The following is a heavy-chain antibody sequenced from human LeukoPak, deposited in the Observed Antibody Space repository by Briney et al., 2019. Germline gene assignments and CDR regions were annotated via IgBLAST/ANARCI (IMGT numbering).Heavy chain of an antibody. CDR1: GFSLSTNGVG. V-gene: IGHV2-5*01. CDR3: ALGSTVITSWDY. J-gene: IGHJ4*02. D-gene: IGHD4-23*01. Sequence: ESGPTLVKPTQTLTLTCTFSGFSLSTNGVGVGWIRQPPGKALEWLALIYWNDDKRYRPSLKSWLSITKDTSKNQVVLTMTKMDPVDTATYYCALGSTVITSWDYWGQGTLVTVSS. CDR2: IYWNDDK.